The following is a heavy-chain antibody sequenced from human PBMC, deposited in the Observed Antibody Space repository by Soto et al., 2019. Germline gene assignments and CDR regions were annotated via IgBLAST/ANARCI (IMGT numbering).Heavy chain of an antibody. Sequence: PSETLSLTXAVYGGSFSGYYWSWIRQPPGKGLEWIGEINHSGGTNYNPSLKSRVTISVDTSKNQFSLKLSSVTAADTAVYYCASARIAAAGNRYYYYGMDVWGQGTTVTVS. J-gene: IGHJ6*02. CDR2: INHSGGT. CDR1: GGSFSGYY. CDR3: ASARIAAAGNRYYYYGMDV. D-gene: IGHD6-13*01. V-gene: IGHV4-34*01.